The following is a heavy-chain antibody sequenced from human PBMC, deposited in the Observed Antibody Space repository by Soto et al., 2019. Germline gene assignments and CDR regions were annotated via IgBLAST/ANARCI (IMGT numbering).Heavy chain of an antibody. CDR2: IIPIFGTA. CDR1: GGTFSSYA. V-gene: IGHV1-69*13. CDR3: ARALNDILTGYYGYYYGMDV. Sequence: SVKVSCKASGGTFSSYAISWVRQAPGQGLEWMGGIIPIFGTANYAQKFQGRVTITADESTSTAYMELSSLRSEDTAVYYCARALNDILTGYYGYYYGMDVWGQGTTVTVSS. J-gene: IGHJ6*02. D-gene: IGHD3-9*01.